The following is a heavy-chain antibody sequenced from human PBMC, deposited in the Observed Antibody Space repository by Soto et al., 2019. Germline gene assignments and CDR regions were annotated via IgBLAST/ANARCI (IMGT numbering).Heavy chain of an antibody. V-gene: IGHV4-30-4*01. J-gene: IGHJ4*02. CDR2: ISYSGST. CDR1: GGSISSGDYY. D-gene: IGHD2-21*02. CDR3: ARALLVVVTAIPVGERFDS. Sequence: QVQLQESGPGLVKPSQTLSLTCTVSGGSISSGDYYWSWIRQPPGKGLEWIGYISYSGSTYYNPSLKSRLTISVDTSKNQFSLNLNSVTAADTAVYYCARALLVVVTAIPVGERFDSWGQGTLVTVSS.